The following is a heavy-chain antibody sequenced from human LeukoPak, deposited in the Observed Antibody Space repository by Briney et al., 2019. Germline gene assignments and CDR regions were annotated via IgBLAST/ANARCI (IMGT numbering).Heavy chain of an antibody. CDR1: GFTFSDYN. J-gene: IGHJ6*02. V-gene: IGHV3-11*01. CDR3: ARSIGLTGGGVDV. Sequence: GGSLRLSCAASGFTFSDYNMNWVRQPPGKGLEWVSYITNGGSTIHHADSVKGRFTISRDNAKKTLYLQMNGLRAEDTAVYYRARSIGLTGGGVDVWGQGTTVTVSS. D-gene: IGHD3-9*01. CDR2: ITNGGSTI.